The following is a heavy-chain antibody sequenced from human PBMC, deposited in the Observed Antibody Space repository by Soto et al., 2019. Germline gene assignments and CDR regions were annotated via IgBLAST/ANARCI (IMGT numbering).Heavy chain of an antibody. Sequence: RGSLRISCEASGVKFSSYGMHWVRQAPGKGLEWVAVISYDGSNKYYADSVKGRFTISRDNSKNTLYLQMNSLRAEDAAVYYCAKDPNYYDSSGYPGYWGQGTLVTVSS. CDR2: ISYDGSNK. J-gene: IGHJ4*02. V-gene: IGHV3-30*18. D-gene: IGHD3-22*01. CDR3: AKDPNYYDSSGYPGY. CDR1: GVKFSSYG.